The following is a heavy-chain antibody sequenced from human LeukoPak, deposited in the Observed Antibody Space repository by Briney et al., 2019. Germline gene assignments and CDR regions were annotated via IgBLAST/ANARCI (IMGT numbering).Heavy chain of an antibody. J-gene: IGHJ4*02. CDR2: SYYGGNT. Sequence: SETLSLTCTVSGGSISSSNHCWGWIRQPPGKGLEWIGSSYYGGNTYYNASLKSQVSISIDTSKNQFSLRLTSVTAADTAVYYCARQTGSGLFILPGGQGTLVTVSS. CDR3: ARQTGSGLFILP. CDR1: GGSISSSNHC. V-gene: IGHV4-39*01. D-gene: IGHD3/OR15-3a*01.